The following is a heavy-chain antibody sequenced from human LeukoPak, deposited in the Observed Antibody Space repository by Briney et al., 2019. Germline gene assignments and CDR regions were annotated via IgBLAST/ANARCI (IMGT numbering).Heavy chain of an antibody. V-gene: IGHV4-34*01. CDR3: ASYQNYYDSSGYYYVEVL. J-gene: IGHJ4*02. D-gene: IGHD3-22*01. CDR2: INHSGST. CDR1: GGSFSGYY. Sequence: SETLSLTCAVYGGSFSGYYWSWIRQPPGKGLEWIGEINHSGSTNYNPSLKSRVTISVDTSKNQFSLKLSSVTAADTAVYYCASYQNYYDSSGYYYVEVLWGQGTLVTVSS.